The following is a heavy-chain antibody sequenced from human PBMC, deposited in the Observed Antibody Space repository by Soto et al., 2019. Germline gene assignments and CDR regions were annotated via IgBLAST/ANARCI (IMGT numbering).Heavy chain of an antibody. CDR2: ISGSGGST. CDR3: AKRYTVTTRTRCAFDI. V-gene: IGHV3-23*01. J-gene: IGHJ3*02. Sequence: EVQLLESGGGLVQPGGSLRLSCAASGFTFSSYAMSWVRQAPGKGLEWVSAISGSGGSTYYADSVKGRFTISRDNSKNTRDLQRNSLRAEDTDVYYCAKRYTVTTRTRCAFDIWGQGTMVTVSS. CDR1: GFTFSSYA. D-gene: IGHD4-17*01.